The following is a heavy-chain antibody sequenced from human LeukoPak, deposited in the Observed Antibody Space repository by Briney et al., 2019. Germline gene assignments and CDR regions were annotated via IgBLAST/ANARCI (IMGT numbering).Heavy chain of an antibody. V-gene: IGHV4-39*07. Sequence: SETLSVTCTVSGDSISSSSYYWGWIRQPPGKGLEWIGSIYYTGSTYYNPSLKSRVTISVDTSKNQFSLKLSSVTAADTAVYYCARAVRNFVLLVYATSTWFDPWGQGTLVTVSS. CDR2: IYYTGST. CDR1: GDSISSSSYY. J-gene: IGHJ5*02. CDR3: ARAVRNFVLLVYATSTWFDP. D-gene: IGHD2-8*01.